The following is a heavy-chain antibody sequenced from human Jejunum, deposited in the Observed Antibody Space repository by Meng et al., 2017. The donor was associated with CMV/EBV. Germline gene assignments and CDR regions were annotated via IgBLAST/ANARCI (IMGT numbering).Heavy chain of an antibody. V-gene: IGHV3-74*01. D-gene: IGHD3-22*01. Sequence: SGFTFSSHWMHCVRQGPGKGLEWVSRINGDGSSISYADSVKGRFTISRDNAKNTLYLQMNSLRAEDTAVYYCARDNDGSSHYSQFDYWGQGTLVTVSS. CDR3: ARDNDGSSHYSQFDY. CDR1: GFTFSSHW. J-gene: IGHJ4*02. CDR2: INGDGSSI.